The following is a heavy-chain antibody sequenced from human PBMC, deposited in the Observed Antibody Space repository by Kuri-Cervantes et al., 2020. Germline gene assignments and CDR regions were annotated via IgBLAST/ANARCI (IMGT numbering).Heavy chain of an antibody. CDR3: VVIAVADKTDY. CDR2: ISSSSSYI. V-gene: IGHV3-21*01. D-gene: IGHD6-19*01. Sequence: GGSLRLSCAASGFTFSSYSMNWVRQAPEKWLEWVSSISSSSSYIYYADSVKCRFTISRDNAKNSLYLQMNSLKAEDTAVYYCVVIAVADKTDYWGQGTLVTVSS. CDR1: GFTFSSYS. J-gene: IGHJ4*02.